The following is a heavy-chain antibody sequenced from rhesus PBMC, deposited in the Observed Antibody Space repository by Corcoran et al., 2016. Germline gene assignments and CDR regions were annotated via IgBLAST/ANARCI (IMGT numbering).Heavy chain of an antibody. J-gene: IGHJ4*01. D-gene: IGHD2-15*01. V-gene: IGHV4S6*01. CDR2: IYSNSERT. CDR3: AGPSKGD. Sequence: QVQLQESGPVLVNPSEPLPLTCIVSGASIPNNFRSWIRQAPGKGLAGIGRIYSNSERTNYNPSLKSRVTIAKDTSKNQFSRKLSSVTATDTAVYYGAGPSKGDWGQGVLVTFSS. CDR1: GASIPNNF.